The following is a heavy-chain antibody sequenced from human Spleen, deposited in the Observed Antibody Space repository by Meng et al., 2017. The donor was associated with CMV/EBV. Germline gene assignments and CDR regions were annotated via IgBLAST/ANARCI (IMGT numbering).Heavy chain of an antibody. Sequence: GESLKISCAASGFTVSNKYMSWVRQAPGKGLEWVGFISHDGMIIYYADSLKGRFTISRDNSKNTLYLQMSSLRGDDTAVYYCASPPSSGRDYWGQGTLVTVSS. J-gene: IGHJ4*02. CDR1: GFTVSNKY. V-gene: IGHV3-30*03. CDR2: ISHDGMII. CDR3: ASPPSSGRDY. D-gene: IGHD3-22*01.